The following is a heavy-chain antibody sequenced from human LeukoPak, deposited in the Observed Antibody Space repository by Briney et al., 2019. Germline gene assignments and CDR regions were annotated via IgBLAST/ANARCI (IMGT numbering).Heavy chain of an antibody. CDR3: RDPFDY. CDR2: ISDSGGSA. CDR1: GFTFNTYA. V-gene: IGHV3-23*01. Sequence: GGSLRLSCAASGFTFNTYAMSWVRQAPGKGLEWVSAISDSGGSAYYADSVKGRFTISRDNSKNTLYLQMNSLRVEDTAVYYCRDPFDYWGQGTLVTVSS. D-gene: IGHD2/OR15-2a*01. J-gene: IGHJ4*02.